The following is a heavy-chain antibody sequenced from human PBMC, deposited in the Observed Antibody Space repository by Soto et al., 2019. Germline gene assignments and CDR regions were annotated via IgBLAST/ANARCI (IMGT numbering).Heavy chain of an antibody. J-gene: IGHJ4*02. CDR3: ARKHYNWNAVDY. CDR2: VYYTGSA. Sequence: SETLSLTCTVSGGSISSGDYYWGWFRQPPGKGLEWIGTVYYTGSAYYSSSLKSRVTLSMDTSKNQFSLKLTSVTAADTAVFYCARKHYNWNAVDYWGQGTLVTVSS. D-gene: IGHD1-20*01. CDR1: GGSISSGDYY. V-gene: IGHV4-39*01.